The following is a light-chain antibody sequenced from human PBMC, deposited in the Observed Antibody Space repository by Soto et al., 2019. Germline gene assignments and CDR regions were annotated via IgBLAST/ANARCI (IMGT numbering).Light chain of an antibody. CDR2: DIS. CDR3: QQRNDWQVT. J-gene: IGKJ5*01. Sequence: EIVLTQSRGTLSLSPCERATLSFSASQSVSSYLAWYQQKPGQAPRLLIYDISNRATGIPARFSGSGSGTDFTLTISSLEPDDFAVYYCQQRNDWQVTFGQGTRLEIK. CDR1: QSVSSY. V-gene: IGKV3-11*01.